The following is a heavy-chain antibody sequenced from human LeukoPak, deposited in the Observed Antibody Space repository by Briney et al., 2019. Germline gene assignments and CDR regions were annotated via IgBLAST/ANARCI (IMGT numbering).Heavy chain of an antibody. CDR1: GFTFLSYE. CDR3: ARGPAYTYYFDY. J-gene: IGHJ4*02. V-gene: IGHV3-48*03. CDR2: ISSSGSNI. Sequence: GGSLRLSCAASGFTFLSYEMNWVRQAPGKGLEWVSYISSSGSNIYYADSVKGRFTISRDNAKNTLYLQMNSLTDDDTAVYYCARGPAYTYYFDYWGQGTLLTVSS. D-gene: IGHD1-14*01.